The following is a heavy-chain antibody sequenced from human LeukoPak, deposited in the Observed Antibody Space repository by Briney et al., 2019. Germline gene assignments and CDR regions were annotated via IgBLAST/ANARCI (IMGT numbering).Heavy chain of an antibody. CDR1: GFTFSSYE. J-gene: IGHJ4*02. V-gene: IGHV3-48*03. CDR2: ITSSDSTT. CDR3: ARVVPPTDYGSGSYFWDPYCFDY. Sequence: GGSLRLSCVASGFTFSSYEMNWVRQAPGKGLEWLSYITSSDSTTHYADSVKGRFTISRDDAQNSLYLQMNSLRVEDTAVYYCARVVPPTDYGSGSYFWDPYCFDYWGQGTLVTVSS. D-gene: IGHD3-10*01.